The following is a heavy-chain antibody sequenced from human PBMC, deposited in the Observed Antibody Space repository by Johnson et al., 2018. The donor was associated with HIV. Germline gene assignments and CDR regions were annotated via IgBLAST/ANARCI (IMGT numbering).Heavy chain of an antibody. V-gene: IGHV3-30-3*01. J-gene: IGHJ3*02. CDR3: AREGYGGWAFDI. CDR2: ISYDGSAK. D-gene: IGHD4-23*01. Sequence: QVQLVESGGGVVRPGGSLRLSCAASGFTFSSYAMHWVRQAPGKGLAWVAVISYDGSAKYYADSVKGRFTISRDNSKNTLYLQMNSLRAEDTAVYYCAREGYGGWAFDIWGQGTMVTVSS. CDR1: GFTFSSYA.